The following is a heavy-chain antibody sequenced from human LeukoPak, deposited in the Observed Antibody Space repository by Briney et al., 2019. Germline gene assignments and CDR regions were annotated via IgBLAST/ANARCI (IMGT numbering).Heavy chain of an antibody. D-gene: IGHD3-16*02. CDR3: ARGRARDGSYPCSNS. CDR2: IYYGGST. V-gene: IGHV4-59*01. J-gene: IGHJ5*01. CDR1: GDSMVSYY. Sequence: SETLSLTCSVSGDSMVSYYRTWIRQSPGRGLEWIGYIYYGGSTNYSPSLKSRVSISVDTSNNQFSLQLRSVSAADTAIYYCARGRARDGSYPCSNSRGQGTLVTVSS.